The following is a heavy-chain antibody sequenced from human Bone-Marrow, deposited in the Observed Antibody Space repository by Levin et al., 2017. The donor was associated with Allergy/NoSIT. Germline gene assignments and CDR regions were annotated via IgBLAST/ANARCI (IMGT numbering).Heavy chain of an antibody. J-gene: IGHJ5*02. Sequence: SQTLSLTCAVYGGSFSASSWSWIRPSPVKGLEWLGEINHSGSTKYNPSLKSRITISLDTSKNQFSLRLSSVTAADTAVYYCARVPENWFDPWGQGTLVTVSS. V-gene: IGHV4-34*01. CDR3: ARVPENWFDP. CDR2: INHSGST. CDR1: GGSFSASS.